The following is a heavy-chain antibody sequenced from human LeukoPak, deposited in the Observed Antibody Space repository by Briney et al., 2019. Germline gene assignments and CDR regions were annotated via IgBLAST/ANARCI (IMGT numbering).Heavy chain of an antibody. J-gene: IGHJ4*02. CDR3: AKEGIAARPSFHYFDY. V-gene: IGHV3-74*01. D-gene: IGHD6-6*01. Sequence: GGSLRLSCAASGFTFNNYWIHWVRQVPGKDLVWVSRIDGDASRTNYADSVKGRFTISRDNVKNMVYLQMNSLRAEDTAVYYCAKEGIAARPSFHYFDYWGQGTLVTVSS. CDR2: IDGDASRT. CDR1: GFTFNNYW.